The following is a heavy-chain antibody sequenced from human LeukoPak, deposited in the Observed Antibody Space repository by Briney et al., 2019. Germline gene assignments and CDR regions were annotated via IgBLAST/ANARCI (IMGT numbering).Heavy chain of an antibody. J-gene: IGHJ4*02. D-gene: IGHD3-22*01. CDR1: GFTFSSYA. Sequence: SGGSLRLSCEVSGFTFSSYAMSWVRQAPGEGLEWVSAISGSGGTTNYADSVKGRLTISRDNSQNTLYLQMNSLRAEDTAVYYCAKRTPYSSGSYYFDYWGQGTLVTVSS. CDR2: ISGSGGTT. V-gene: IGHV3-23*01. CDR3: AKRTPYSSGSYYFDY.